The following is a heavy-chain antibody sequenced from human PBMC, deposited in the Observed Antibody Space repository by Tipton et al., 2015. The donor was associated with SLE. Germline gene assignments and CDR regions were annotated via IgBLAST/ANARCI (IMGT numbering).Heavy chain of an antibody. CDR2: ISWNSGSI. D-gene: IGHD2-15*01. CDR3: AKDILVGRNPLGGYYYYGMDV. V-gene: IGHV3-9*01. Sequence: SLRLSCAGSGFTFHNYAMYWVRQAPGEGLEWVSGISWNSGSIRYADSVKGRFSISRDNAKNSLYLQMDSLRAEDTASYYCAKDILVGRNPLGGYYYYGMDVWGQGTTVTVSS. CDR1: GFTFHNYA. J-gene: IGHJ6*02.